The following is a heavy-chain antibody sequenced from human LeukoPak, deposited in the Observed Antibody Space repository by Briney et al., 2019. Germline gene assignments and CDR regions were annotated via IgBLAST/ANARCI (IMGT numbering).Heavy chain of an antibody. J-gene: IGHJ6*03. CDR2: IYHSGST. Sequence: SETLSLTCTVSGYSISSGYYWGWIRQPPGKGLEWIGSIYHSGSTNYNPSLKSRVTISVDTSKNQFSLKLSSVTAADTAVYYCARVAVAGDYYYYYMDVWGKGTTVTISS. V-gene: IGHV4-38-2*02. CDR1: GYSISSGYY. D-gene: IGHD6-19*01. CDR3: ARVAVAGDYYYYYMDV.